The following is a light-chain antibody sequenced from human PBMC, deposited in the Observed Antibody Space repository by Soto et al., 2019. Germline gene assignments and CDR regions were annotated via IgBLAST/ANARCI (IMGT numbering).Light chain of an antibody. CDR2: DVS. V-gene: IGLV2-14*03. CDR3: CSYTSSSTPWV. CDR1: SSDVGGYNY. Sequence: QSVLTQPASVSGSPGQSITISCTETSSDVGGYNYVSWYQQHPGKAPKLMIYDVSDRPSGVSNRFSASKSGNTASLTISGLQAEDEADYYCCSYTSSSTPWVFGTGTKVTVL. J-gene: IGLJ1*01.